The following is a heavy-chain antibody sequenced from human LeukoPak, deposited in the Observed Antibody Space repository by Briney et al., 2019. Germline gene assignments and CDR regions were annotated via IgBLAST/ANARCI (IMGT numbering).Heavy chain of an antibody. V-gene: IGHV1-18*01. J-gene: IGHJ4*02. CDR2: ISAYNSNT. D-gene: IGHD2-15*01. Sequence: ASVKVSCKASGYTFTSYGISWVRQAPGQGLEWMGWISAYNSNTNYAQKLQGRVTMTTDTSTSTAHMELRSLRSDDTAVYYCARRGGRGFVDYWGQGTLVTVSS. CDR3: ARRGGRGFVDY. CDR1: GYTFTSYG.